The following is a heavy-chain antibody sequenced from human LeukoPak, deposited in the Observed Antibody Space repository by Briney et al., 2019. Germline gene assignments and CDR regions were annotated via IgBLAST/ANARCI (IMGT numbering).Heavy chain of an antibody. Sequence: GGSLRLSCAASGFTFSSYSMNWVRQAPGKGLEWVSSISSSSSYIYYADSVKGRFTISRDNAKNSLYLQMNSLRAEDTAVYYCARASIAAREEPPFDYWGQGTLVTVSS. CDR3: ARASIAAREEPPFDY. D-gene: IGHD6-6*01. J-gene: IGHJ4*02. CDR2: ISSSSSYI. V-gene: IGHV3-21*01. CDR1: GFTFSSYS.